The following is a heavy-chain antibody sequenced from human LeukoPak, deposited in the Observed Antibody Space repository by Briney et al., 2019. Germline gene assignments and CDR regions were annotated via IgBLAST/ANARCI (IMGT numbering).Heavy chain of an antibody. Sequence: ASVKVSCKVSGYTLTELSMHWVRQAPGKGLEWMGGFDPEDGETIYAQKFQGRVTMTEDTSTDTAYMELSSLRSEDTAVYYCATYLSSSWPRWFDPWGRGTLVTVSS. CDR1: GYTLTELS. CDR3: ATYLSSSWPRWFDP. CDR2: FDPEDGET. D-gene: IGHD6-13*01. J-gene: IGHJ5*02. V-gene: IGHV1-24*01.